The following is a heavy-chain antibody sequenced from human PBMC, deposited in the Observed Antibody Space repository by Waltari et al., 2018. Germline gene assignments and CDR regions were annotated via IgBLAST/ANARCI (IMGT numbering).Heavy chain of an antibody. J-gene: IGHJ3*02. CDR3: ARDRVGSSWFDAFDI. CDR1: GFTFSSYS. D-gene: IGHD6-13*01. CDR2: ISSSSSTI. Sequence: EVQLVESGGGLVQPGGSLRLSCAASGFTFSSYSMNWVRQAPGKGLEWVSYISSSSSTIYYADAVKGRFTISRDNAKNSLYLQMNSLRAEDTAVYYCARDRVGSSWFDAFDIWGQGTMVTVSS. V-gene: IGHV3-48*01.